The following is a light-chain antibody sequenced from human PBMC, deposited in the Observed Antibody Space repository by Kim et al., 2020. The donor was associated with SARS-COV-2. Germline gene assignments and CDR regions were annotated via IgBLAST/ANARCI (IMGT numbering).Light chain of an antibody. CDR1: QSGGSW. J-gene: IGKJ2*01. V-gene: IGKV1-5*01. CDR2: DAS. Sequence: ASMGDTVTTTGRASQSGGSWLAWYQQKPGKAPNLLIYDASTLESGVPSRFSGSGSGTEFTLTISSLQPDDFATYYCQQYNTYSYTFGQGTKLEI. CDR3: QQYNTYSYT.